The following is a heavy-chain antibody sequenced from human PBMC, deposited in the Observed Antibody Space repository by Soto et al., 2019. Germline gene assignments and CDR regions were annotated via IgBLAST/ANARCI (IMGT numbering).Heavy chain of an antibody. V-gene: IGHV6-1*01. CDR1: GDSVSSNTAS. CDR2: TYFRSKWYN. D-gene: IGHD5-12*01. Sequence: SQTLSLTCAISGDSVSSNTASWNWIRQSPSRGLEWLGRTYFRSKWYNDYAVSVKSRVIINPDTSNNQFSLQLNSVTPEDTAVYFCAKGDNLGPKTGYAFDPWGQGIMVTVSS. CDR3: AKGDNLGPKTGYAFDP. J-gene: IGHJ5*02.